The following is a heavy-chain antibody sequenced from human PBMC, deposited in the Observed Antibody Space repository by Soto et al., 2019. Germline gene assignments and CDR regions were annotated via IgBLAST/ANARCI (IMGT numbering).Heavy chain of an antibody. CDR1: GFTFSDYY. Sequence: PGGSLRLSCAASGFTFSDYYMSWIRQAPGKGLEWVAYISTSDSAIYYTDSVKGRFTISRDNPKNSMYLQMNSLRAEDTAVYYCARTIGTGCYGHPERFDPWGQGTLVTVSS. CDR2: ISTSDSAI. V-gene: IGHV3-11*01. D-gene: IGHD3-10*01. CDR3: ARTIGTGCYGHPERFDP. J-gene: IGHJ5*02.